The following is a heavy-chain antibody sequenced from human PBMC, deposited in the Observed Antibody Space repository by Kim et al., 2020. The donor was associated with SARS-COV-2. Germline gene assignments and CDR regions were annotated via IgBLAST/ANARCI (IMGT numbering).Heavy chain of an antibody. J-gene: IGHJ6*02. D-gene: IGHD6-19*01. CDR2: IYYSGST. Sequence: SETLSLTCTVSGGSISSSSYYWGWIRQPPGKGLEWIGSIYYSGSTYYNPSLKSRVTISVDTSKNQFSLKLSSVTAADTAVYYCARPRYSSEYVASVDVWGQGTTVTVSS. CDR3: ARPRYSSEYVASVDV. CDR1: GGSISSSSYY. V-gene: IGHV4-39*01.